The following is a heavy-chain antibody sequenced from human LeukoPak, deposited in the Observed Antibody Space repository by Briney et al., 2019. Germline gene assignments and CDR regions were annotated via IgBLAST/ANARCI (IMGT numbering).Heavy chain of an antibody. J-gene: IGHJ4*02. CDR1: GYTFTSYG. CDR2: ISAYNGNT. D-gene: IGHD3-10*01. V-gene: IGHV1-18*01. Sequence: PWASVKVSCKASGYTFTSYGISWVRQAPGQGLEWMGWISAYNGNTNYAQKLQGRVTMTTDTSTSTAYMELRSLRSDDTAVYYCARDPGGDYYGSGDIDYWGQGTLVTVSS. CDR3: ARDPGGDYYGSGDIDY.